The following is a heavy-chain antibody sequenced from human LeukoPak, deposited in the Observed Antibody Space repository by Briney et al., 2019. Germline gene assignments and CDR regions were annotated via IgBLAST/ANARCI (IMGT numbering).Heavy chain of an antibody. J-gene: IGHJ4*02. CDR3: ASAGAMVVSGDDY. CDR2: IDPSDSYT. V-gene: IGHV5-10-1*01. D-gene: IGHD5-18*01. CDR1: GYSFTTYH. Sequence: AESLQISCKGSGYSFTTYHITCVRQMTAKDLEWMGRIDPSDSYTNYSPSFQDHVTISADKSISTAYLQWSSLKASDRAMYYCASAGAMVVSGDDYWGQGTLVTVSS.